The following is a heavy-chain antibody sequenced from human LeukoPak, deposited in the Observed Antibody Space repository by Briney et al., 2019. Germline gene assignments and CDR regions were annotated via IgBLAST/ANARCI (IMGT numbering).Heavy chain of an antibody. Sequence: GGSLRLSCAASGFTFSSYAMSWVRQAPGKGLEWVSAISGSGGSTYYADSVKGRFTISRDNSKNTLYLQMNSLRAEDTAVYYCAKGMYDYVWGSYEPAFDYWGQGTLVTVSS. J-gene: IGHJ4*02. CDR3: AKGMYDYVWGSYEPAFDY. D-gene: IGHD3-16*01. CDR2: ISGSGGST. V-gene: IGHV3-23*01. CDR1: GFTFSSYA.